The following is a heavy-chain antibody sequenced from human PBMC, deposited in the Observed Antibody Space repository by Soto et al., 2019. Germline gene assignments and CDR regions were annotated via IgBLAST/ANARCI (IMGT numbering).Heavy chain of an antibody. CDR3: ARVDTVTSAFDI. CDR1: GYTFTGYY. D-gene: IGHD4-17*01. J-gene: IGHJ3*02. V-gene: IGHV1-46*01. CDR2: INPSGGST. Sequence: QVHLVQSGAEVRKPGASVRVSCKASGYTFTGYYIHWLRQAPGQGPEYMGIINPSGGSTTYAQKFQGRLTMTRDTSTSTVYMDLSSLRSDDTAIYFCARVDTVTSAFDIWGQGTMVTVSS.